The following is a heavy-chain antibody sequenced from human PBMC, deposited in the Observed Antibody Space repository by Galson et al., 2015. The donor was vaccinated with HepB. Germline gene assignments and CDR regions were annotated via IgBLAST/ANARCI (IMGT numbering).Heavy chain of an antibody. CDR1: GGSFSGYY. D-gene: IGHD3-16*01. Sequence: ETLSLTCAVYGGSFSGYYWSWIRQPPGKGLDWIGEINHSGSTNYNPSLKSRVTISVDTSKNQFSLKLSSVTAADTAVYYCARQRGRWESAYFDLWGRGTLVTVSS. V-gene: IGHV4-34*01. J-gene: IGHJ2*01. CDR3: ARQRGRWESAYFDL. CDR2: INHSGST.